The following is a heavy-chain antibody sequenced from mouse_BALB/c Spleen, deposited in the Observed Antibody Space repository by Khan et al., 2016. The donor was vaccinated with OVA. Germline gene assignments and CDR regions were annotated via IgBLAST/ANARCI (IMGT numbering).Heavy chain of an antibody. Sequence: EVQLLETGPGLVKPSQSLYLTCTATGYSITSDYARYWNRQSPGNKQECMGYISYGGSTSYNPSFKSRTSITGDTSYNQFFLQLISVTSEDTATYDCARKNYYGYTIDYWGQGTAVTVSS. J-gene: IGHJ4*01. V-gene: IGHV3-2*02. CDR3: ARKNYYGYTIDY. CDR2: ISYGGST. D-gene: IGHD1-1*01. CDR1: GYSITSDYA.